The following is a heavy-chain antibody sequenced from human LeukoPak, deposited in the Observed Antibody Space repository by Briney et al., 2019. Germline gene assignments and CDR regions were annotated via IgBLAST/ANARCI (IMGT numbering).Heavy chain of an antibody. CDR3: ARTPGSSDYRGYQYWYFDL. CDR2: IYPGHSDT. D-gene: IGHD5-12*01. Sequence: GESLRISCKGSGYSFATYWISWVRQMPGKGLEWMGLIYPGHSDTRYSPSFQGQVTISADESITTAYLQWSSLKASDTAIYYCARTPGSSDYRGYQYWYFDLWGRGTLVTVSS. CDR1: GYSFATYW. J-gene: IGHJ2*01. V-gene: IGHV5-51*01.